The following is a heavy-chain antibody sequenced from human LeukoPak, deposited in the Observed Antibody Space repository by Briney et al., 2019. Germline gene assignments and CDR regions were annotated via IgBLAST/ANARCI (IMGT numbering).Heavy chain of an antibody. CDR2: IYHSGST. CDR1: GGSISSGGYS. CDR3: ARGHCSSTSCYPIRSYSNYAYYYYYMDV. J-gene: IGHJ6*03. D-gene: IGHD2-2*01. Sequence: PSETLSLTCAVSGGSISSGGYSWSWIRQPPGKGLEWIGYIYHSGSTYYNPSLKSRVTISVDRSKNQFSLKLSSVTAADTAVYYCARGHCSSTSCYPIRSYSNYAYYYYYMDVWGKGTTVTVSS. V-gene: IGHV4-30-2*01.